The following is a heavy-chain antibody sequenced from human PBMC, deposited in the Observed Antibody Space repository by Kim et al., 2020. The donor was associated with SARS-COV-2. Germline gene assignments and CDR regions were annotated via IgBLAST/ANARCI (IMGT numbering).Heavy chain of an antibody. Sequence: GGSLRLSCAASGFTFDDYAIQWVRQVPGKGLERVSLISRDGGEIKYADSVKGRFTISRDNSKKPVYLQMNSLRSEDTASYYCVRGQQWLIKNWGQGTQVTVSS. V-gene: IGHV3-43*02. CDR3: VRGQQWLIKN. D-gene: IGHD6-19*01. CDR2: ISRDGGEI. J-gene: IGHJ4*02. CDR1: GFTFDDYA.